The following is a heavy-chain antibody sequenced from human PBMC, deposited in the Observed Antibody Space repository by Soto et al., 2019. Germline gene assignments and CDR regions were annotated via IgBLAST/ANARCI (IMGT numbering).Heavy chain of an antibody. CDR3: ARVRAAYYYDSSGYYFAY. Sequence: PVKVACKACGGSVSSYAITWVRQAPGQGLEWMGGIIPIFGTANYAQKFQGRVTITADESTSTAYMELSSLRSEDTAVYYCARVRAAYYYDSSGYYFAYWGQGTLVTVSS. CDR1: GGSVSSYA. CDR2: IIPIFGTA. V-gene: IGHV1-69*01. J-gene: IGHJ4*02. D-gene: IGHD3-22*01.